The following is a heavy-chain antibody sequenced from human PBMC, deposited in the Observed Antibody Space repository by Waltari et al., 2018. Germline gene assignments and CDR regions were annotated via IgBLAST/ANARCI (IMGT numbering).Heavy chain of an antibody. J-gene: IGHJ4*02. Sequence: VQLVQSGAEVKKPGSSVKVSCKASGRPFSSYAFSWVRQAPGQGVEWMGGIIPIFGTANYAQKFQGRVTITADESTSTAYMELSSLRSEDTAVYYCAVRIAVAGTSFDYWGQGTLVTVSS. CDR3: AVRIAVAGTSFDY. CDR1: GRPFSSYA. V-gene: IGHV1-69*12. CDR2: IIPIFGTA. D-gene: IGHD6-19*01.